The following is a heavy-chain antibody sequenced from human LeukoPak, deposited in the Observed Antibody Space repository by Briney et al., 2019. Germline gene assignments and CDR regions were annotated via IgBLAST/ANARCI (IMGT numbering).Heavy chain of an antibody. Sequence: GASVKVSCKASGYTFTSYYMHWVRQAPGQGLEWMGIINPSGGSTSYAQKFQGRVTMTRDTSTSTVYMELGSLRSEDTAVYYCATAKGGGIVGPWEAFDIWGQGTMVTVSS. V-gene: IGHV1-46*01. J-gene: IGHJ3*02. D-gene: IGHD1-26*01. CDR2: INPSGGST. CDR1: GYTFTSYY. CDR3: ATAKGGGIVGPWEAFDI.